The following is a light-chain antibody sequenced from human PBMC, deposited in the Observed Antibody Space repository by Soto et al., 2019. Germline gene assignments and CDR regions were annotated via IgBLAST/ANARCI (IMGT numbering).Light chain of an antibody. J-gene: IGKJ1*01. Sequence: ENVLTQSPGTLSLSPGERVTLSCRASQSVSSNLAWYQQKPGQAPRLLIYGASTRATGIPARFSGSGSGTEFTLTISSLQSEDFAVYYCQQYNNWPRTFGQGTKVDIK. V-gene: IGKV3-15*01. CDR2: GAS. CDR1: QSVSSN. CDR3: QQYNNWPRT.